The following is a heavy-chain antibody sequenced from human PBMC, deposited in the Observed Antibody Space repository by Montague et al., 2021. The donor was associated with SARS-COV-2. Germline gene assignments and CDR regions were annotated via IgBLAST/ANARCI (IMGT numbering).Heavy chain of an antibody. CDR1: GFMFSAYA. Sequence: SLRLSCAASGFMFSAYAMHWVRQAPGKGLHWVALISHDGSNEYYADSVKGRFTISRDISKYTVNLQMNGLRTEDTAVYYCARDYGESYGLPLHWGQGTLVTVSS. J-gene: IGHJ1*01. CDR2: ISHDGSNE. D-gene: IGHD1-26*01. V-gene: IGHV3-30-3*01. CDR3: ARDYGESYGLPLH.